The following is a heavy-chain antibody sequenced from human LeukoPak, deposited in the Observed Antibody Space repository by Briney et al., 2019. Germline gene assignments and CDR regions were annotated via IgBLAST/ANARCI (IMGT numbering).Heavy chain of an antibody. V-gene: IGHV4-39*07. J-gene: IGHJ5*02. D-gene: IGHD4-17*01. CDR2: IYYSGST. CDR3: ARAYGDYNWFDP. CDR1: GGSISSSSYY. Sequence: PSETLSLTCTVSGGSISSSSYYWGWIRQPPGKGLEWIGSIYYSGSTYYNPSLKSRVTISVDTSKNQFSLKLSSVTAADTAVYYCARAYGDYNWFDPWGQGTLVTVSS.